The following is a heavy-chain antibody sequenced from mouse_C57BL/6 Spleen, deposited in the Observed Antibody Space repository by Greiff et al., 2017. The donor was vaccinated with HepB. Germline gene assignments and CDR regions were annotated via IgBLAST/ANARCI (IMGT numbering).Heavy chain of an antibody. CDR3: ARRTGDY. CDR2: IDPSDSYT. J-gene: IGHJ2*01. V-gene: IGHV1-50*01. Sequence: QVQLKQPGAELVKPGASVKLSCKASGYTFTSYWMQWVKQRPGQGLEWIGEIDPSDSYTNYNQKFKGKATLTVDTSSSTAYMQLSSLTSEDSAVYYCARRTGDYWGKGTTLTVSS. CDR1: GYTFTSYW.